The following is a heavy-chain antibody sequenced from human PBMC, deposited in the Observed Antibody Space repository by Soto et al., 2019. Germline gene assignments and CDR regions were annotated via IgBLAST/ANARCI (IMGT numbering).Heavy chain of an antibody. CDR1: GYTFTTYG. Sequence: ASVKVSCKASGYTFTTYGSSWVRQAPGQGLEWMGWISAYNGNTNYAQKLQGRVTMTTDTSTSTAYRELRSLRSDDTAVYYCARVVGSNYRWFDPWGQGTLVTVSS. CDR3: ARVVGSNYRWFDP. D-gene: IGHD4-4*01. J-gene: IGHJ5*02. CDR2: ISAYNGNT. V-gene: IGHV1-18*01.